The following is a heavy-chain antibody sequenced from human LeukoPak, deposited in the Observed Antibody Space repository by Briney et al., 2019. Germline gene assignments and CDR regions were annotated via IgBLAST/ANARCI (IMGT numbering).Heavy chain of an antibody. V-gene: IGHV3-7*01. CDR2: IKDDGSAK. CDR3: ARGTIRKTTVTKGY. D-gene: IGHD4-17*01. Sequence: PGGSLRLSCAASGFIFSNYWMSWVRQAPGKGLEWVANIKDDGSAKYYVDSVKGRFTISRDNAKNSLFLQMNSLRAEDKAVYYCARGTIRKTTVTKGYWGQGHGVPVSS. CDR1: GFIFSNYW. J-gene: IGHJ4*02.